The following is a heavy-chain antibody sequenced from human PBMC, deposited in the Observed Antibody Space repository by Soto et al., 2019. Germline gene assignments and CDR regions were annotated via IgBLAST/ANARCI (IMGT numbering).Heavy chain of an antibody. CDR3: ARVMGSVDQQWLVPFDY. J-gene: IGHJ4*02. D-gene: IGHD6-19*01. Sequence: ASETLSLTCTVSGGSISSSSYYWGWIRQPPGKGLEWIGSINHRGSTNHNPALESRVTISLDTSKNQFSLILSSVTAADTAVYYCARVMGSVDQQWLVPFDYWGQGTPVTVSS. CDR1: GGSISSSSYY. CDR2: INHRGST. V-gene: IGHV4-39*07.